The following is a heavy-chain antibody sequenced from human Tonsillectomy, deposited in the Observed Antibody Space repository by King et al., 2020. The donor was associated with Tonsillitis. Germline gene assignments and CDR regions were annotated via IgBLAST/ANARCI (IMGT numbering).Heavy chain of an antibody. CDR3: AKGLYNWNDRGHYYY. Sequence: VQLVESGGGLVQPGGSLRLSCAASGFTFSSYAMSWVRQAPGKGLEWVSGISGSGGSTYNADSVKGRFTISRDNSKNTLYLQMNSLRAADTAVYYCAKGLYNWNDRGHYYYWGQGTLVTVSS. CDR2: ISGSGGST. CDR1: GFTFSSYA. D-gene: IGHD1-20*01. J-gene: IGHJ4*02. V-gene: IGHV3-23*04.